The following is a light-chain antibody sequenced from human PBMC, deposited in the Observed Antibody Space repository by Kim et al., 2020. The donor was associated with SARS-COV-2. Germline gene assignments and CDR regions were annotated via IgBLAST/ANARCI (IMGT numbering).Light chain of an antibody. CDR3: NSYVGNNNLV. CDR2: ELT. CDR1: RRDLRGPNT. V-gene: IGLV2-8*01. J-gene: IGLJ3*02. Sequence: GQSGAVTSPGTRRDLRGPNTFSWYQQHPCKAPHLIIYELTKRPSGVPDRFSGSRSGITASLTVSGLQADDEADYSCNSYVGNNNLVFGGGTQLTVL.